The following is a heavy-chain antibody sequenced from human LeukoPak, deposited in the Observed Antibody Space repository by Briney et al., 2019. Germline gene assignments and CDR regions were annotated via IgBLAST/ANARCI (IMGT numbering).Heavy chain of an antibody. J-gene: IGHJ3*02. Sequence: SETLSLTCTVSGYSISSGYYWGWLRQPPGKGLEWIGSIYHSGSTYYNPSLKSRVTISVDTSKNQFSLKLSSVTAADTAVYYCARDPWCSGGSCYSFAFDIWGQGTMVTVSS. V-gene: IGHV4-38-2*02. CDR1: GYSISSGYY. CDR3: ARDPWCSGGSCYSFAFDI. D-gene: IGHD2-15*01. CDR2: IYHSGST.